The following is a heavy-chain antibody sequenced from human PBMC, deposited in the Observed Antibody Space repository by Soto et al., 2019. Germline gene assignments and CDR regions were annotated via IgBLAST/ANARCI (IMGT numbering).Heavy chain of an antibody. D-gene: IGHD5-18*01. CDR3: ARTRYSYGSFYYYYGMDV. CDR1: GGSISSGDYY. V-gene: IGHV4-30-4*01. CDR2: IYYSGST. J-gene: IGHJ6*02. Sequence: PSETLSLTCTVSGGSISSGDYYWSWIRQPPGKGLEWIGYIYYSGSTYYNPSLKSRVTISVDTSKNQFSLKLSSVTAADTAVYYCARTRYSYGSFYYYYGMDVWGQGTTVTVSS.